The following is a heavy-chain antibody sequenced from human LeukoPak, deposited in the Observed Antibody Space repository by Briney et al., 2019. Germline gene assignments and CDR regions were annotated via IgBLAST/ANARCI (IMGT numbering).Heavy chain of an antibody. CDR2: IYSGGST. Sequence: PGGSLRLSCAASGFTVSSNYMSWVRQAPGKGLEWVSIIYSGGSTFYADSVKGRFTISRDNAKNSLYLQMDSLRAEDTALYYCGRDLSGWYGPDYWGQGTLVTVSS. J-gene: IGHJ4*02. D-gene: IGHD6-19*01. CDR1: GFTVSSNY. CDR3: GRDLSGWYGPDY. V-gene: IGHV3-53*01.